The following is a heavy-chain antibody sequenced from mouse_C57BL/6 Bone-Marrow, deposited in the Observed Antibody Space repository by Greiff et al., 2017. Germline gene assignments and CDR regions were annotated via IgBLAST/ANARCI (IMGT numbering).Heavy chain of an antibody. CDR2: IYPRSGNT. J-gene: IGHJ2*01. Sequence: QVQLKQSGAELARPGASVKLSCKASGYTFTSYGISWVKQRTGQGLEWIGEIYPRSGNTYYNEKFKGKATLTADNASSTAYMELRSLTSEDSAVYFCARNYYGSSYGYWGQGTTLTVSS. D-gene: IGHD1-1*01. V-gene: IGHV1-81*01. CDR1: GYTFTSYG. CDR3: ARNYYGSSYGY.